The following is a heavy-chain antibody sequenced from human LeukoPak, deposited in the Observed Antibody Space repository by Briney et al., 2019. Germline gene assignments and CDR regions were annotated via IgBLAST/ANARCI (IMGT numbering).Heavy chain of an antibody. Sequence: GGSLRLSCAASGFTFSSYGMHWVRQAPGKGLEWVAVIWYDGSNKYYADSVKGRFTISRDKSKNTLYLQMNSLRAEDTAVYYCAKDHSGSPGAFDIWGQGTMVTVSS. J-gene: IGHJ3*02. V-gene: IGHV3-33*03. CDR3: AKDHSGSPGAFDI. CDR1: GFTFSSYG. D-gene: IGHD2-15*01. CDR2: IWYDGSNK.